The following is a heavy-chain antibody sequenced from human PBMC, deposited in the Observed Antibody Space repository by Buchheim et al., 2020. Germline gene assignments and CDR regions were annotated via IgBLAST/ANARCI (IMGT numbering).Heavy chain of an antibody. V-gene: IGHV3-48*01. CDR2: ISSSSGTI. J-gene: IGHJ4*02. CDR1: GFTFSSYS. Sequence: EVQLVESGGGLVQPGGSLRLSCAASGFTFSSYSMNWVRQAPGKGLEWVSYISSSSGTIYYADSVKGRFTISRDNAKNSLYLQMNSLRAEDTAVYYCARDVPYGDFWSGYCFDYWGQG. CDR3: ARDVPYGDFWSGYCFDY. D-gene: IGHD3-3*01.